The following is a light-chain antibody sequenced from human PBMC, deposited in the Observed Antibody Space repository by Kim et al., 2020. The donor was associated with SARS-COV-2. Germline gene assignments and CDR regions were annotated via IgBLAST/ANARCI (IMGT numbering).Light chain of an antibody. CDR2: GAS. J-gene: IGKJ1*01. Sequence: SPGERAPLSCRASQSINTNLVWYQQKPGQGPRLLIYGASTRATGVPARFSGSGSGTEFTLTISSLQSEDFAIYYCQQFHNWPPWTFGQGTKVDIK. V-gene: IGKV3-15*01. CDR1: QSINTN. CDR3: QQFHNWPPWT.